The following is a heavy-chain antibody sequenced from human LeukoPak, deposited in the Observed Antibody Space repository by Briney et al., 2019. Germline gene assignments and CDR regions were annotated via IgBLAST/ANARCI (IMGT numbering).Heavy chain of an antibody. CDR1: GYSISSGYY. V-gene: IGHV4-38-2*01. D-gene: IGHD2-2*02. J-gene: IGHJ3*02. Sequence: SETLSLTCAVSGYSISSGYYWGWIRQPPGKGLEWIGSIYHSGSTYYNPSLKSRVTISVDTSKNQFSLKLSSVTAADTAVYYCARRTGYCSSTSCYTKNDAFDIWGQGTMVTVSS. CDR3: ARRTGYCSSTSCYTKNDAFDI. CDR2: IYHSGST.